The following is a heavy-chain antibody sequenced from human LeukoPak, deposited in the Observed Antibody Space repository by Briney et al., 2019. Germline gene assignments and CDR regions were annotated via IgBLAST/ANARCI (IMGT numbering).Heavy chain of an antibody. J-gene: IGHJ3*02. V-gene: IGHV3-64*01. D-gene: IGHD5-12*01. CDR3: ARASRPYSGYDRGAFDI. CDR2: ISSNGGST. Sequence: GGSLRLSCAASGFTFSSYAMHWVRQAPGKGLEYVSAISSNGGSTYYANSVKGRFTISRDNSKNTLYLQMGSLRAEDMAVYYCARASRPYSGYDRGAFDIWGQGTMVTVSS. CDR1: GFTFSSYA.